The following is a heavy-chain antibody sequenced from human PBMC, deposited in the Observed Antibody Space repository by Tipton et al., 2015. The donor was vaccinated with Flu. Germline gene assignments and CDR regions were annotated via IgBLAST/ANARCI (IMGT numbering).Heavy chain of an antibody. CDR3: ASSNSQWLVRGYYFDY. CDR2: IYTSGST. J-gene: IGHJ4*02. Sequence: GLVKPSETLSLTCTVSGGSISSYYWSWIRQPAGKGLEWIGRIYTSGSTNYNPSLKSRVTISVDTSKNQFSLKLSSVTAADTAVYYCASSNSQWLVRGYYFDYWGQGTLVTVSS. CDR1: GGSISSYY. V-gene: IGHV4-4*07. D-gene: IGHD6-19*01.